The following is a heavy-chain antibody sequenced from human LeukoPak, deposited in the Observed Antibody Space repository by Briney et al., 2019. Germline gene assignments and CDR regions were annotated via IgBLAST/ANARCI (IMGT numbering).Heavy chain of an antibody. CDR1: GGTFSSYT. V-gene: IGHV1-8*02. J-gene: IGHJ4*02. CDR3: ATESYYDSSGYPYFDY. Sequence: ASVKVSCKASGGTFSSYTISWVRQAPGQGLEWMGWMNPNSGNTGYAQKFQGRVTMTRNTSISTAYMELSSLRSEDTAVYCCATESYYDSSGYPYFDYWGQGTLVTVSS. D-gene: IGHD3-22*01. CDR2: MNPNSGNT.